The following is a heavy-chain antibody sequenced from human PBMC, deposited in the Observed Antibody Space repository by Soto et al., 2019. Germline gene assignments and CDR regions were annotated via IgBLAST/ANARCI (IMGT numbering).Heavy chain of an antibody. D-gene: IGHD3-9*01. CDR2: IIPILGIA. Sequence: QVQLVQSGAEVKKPGSSVKVSCKASGGTFSSYTISWVRQAPGQGLEWMGRIIPILGIANYAQKFQGRVTITAYKSTSTAYMELSSLRSEDTAVYYCAEARAITIFSPAAFDPWGQGTLVTVSS. J-gene: IGHJ5*02. CDR3: AEARAITIFSPAAFDP. CDR1: GGTFSSYT. V-gene: IGHV1-69*02.